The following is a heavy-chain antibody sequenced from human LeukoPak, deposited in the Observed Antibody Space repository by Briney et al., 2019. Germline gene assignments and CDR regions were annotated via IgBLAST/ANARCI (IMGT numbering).Heavy chain of an antibody. Sequence: SETLSLTCAVYGGSFSGYYWSWIRQPPGKGLEWIGYIYYSGSTNYNPSLKSRVTISVDTSKNQFSLKLSSVTAADTAVYYCARGMITFGGVIEFFDYWGQGTLVTVSS. CDR3: ARGMITFGGVIEFFDY. CDR2: IYYSGST. D-gene: IGHD3-16*02. V-gene: IGHV4-59*01. CDR1: GGSFSGYY. J-gene: IGHJ4*02.